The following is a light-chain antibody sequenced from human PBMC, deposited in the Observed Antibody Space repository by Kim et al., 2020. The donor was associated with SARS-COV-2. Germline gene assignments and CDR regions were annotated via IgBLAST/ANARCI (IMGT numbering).Light chain of an antibody. CDR1: SMDVGGYNY. V-gene: IGLV2-11*01. Sequence: QTVTIACTGTSMDVGGYNYVSWYQQHPGTAPKLMIYDVTKRPAGVPDRFSGSKSGNTASLTISGLQAEDEADYYCCSYAGIYTYVFGTGTKVTVL. J-gene: IGLJ1*01. CDR2: DVT. CDR3: CSYAGIYTYV.